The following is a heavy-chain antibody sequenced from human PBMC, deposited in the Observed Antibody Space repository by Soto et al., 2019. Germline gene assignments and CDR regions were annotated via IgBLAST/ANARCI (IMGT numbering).Heavy chain of an antibody. CDR3: AKGAYSYRSLFWYFEL. Sequence: QVQLVQSGAEVKKPGSSVKVSCKASGGTFTSYAYNWVRQAPGQGLEWMGGIIPIFDTSNYAQKFQGRVTIAAAESTTTAHMELRSLRSEDTAVYYNAKGAYSYRSLFWYFELWGRGTLVTVSS. V-gene: IGHV1-69*12. CDR1: GGTFTSYA. CDR2: IIPIFDTS. J-gene: IGHJ2*01. D-gene: IGHD6-13*01.